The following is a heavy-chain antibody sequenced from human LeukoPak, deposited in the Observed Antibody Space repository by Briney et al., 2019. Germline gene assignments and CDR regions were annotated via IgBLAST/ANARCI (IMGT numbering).Heavy chain of an antibody. J-gene: IGHJ6*02. D-gene: IGHD2-2*01. CDR2: ISSYSSHI. CDR1: GFTFSTYS. Sequence: PGGSLRLSCAASGFTFSTYSMNWVRQAPGKGLEWVSSISSYSSHIYYGDSVKGRSTISRDNAKNSLFLQMNSLRADDTAVYYCARHSRGYSTSPAGGMDVWGQGTTVTVSS. V-gene: IGHV3-21*01. CDR3: ARHSRGYSTSPAGGMDV.